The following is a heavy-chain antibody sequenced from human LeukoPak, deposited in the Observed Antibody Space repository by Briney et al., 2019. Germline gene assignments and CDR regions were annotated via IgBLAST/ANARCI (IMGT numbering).Heavy chain of an antibody. CDR2: ISDTGGNT. J-gene: IGHJ4*02. CDR3: AKDFEFKWQQPSDH. CDR1: GFSFSNYA. V-gene: IGHV3-23*01. Sequence: GGSLRLSCAVSGFSFSNYAMSWVRQFPGKGLEWVSGISDTGGNTYYADSVKGRFTISRDNSKNMLYLQMNTLTAADTAIYFCAKDFEFKWQQPSDHWGQGTPVTVSS. D-gene: IGHD1/OR15-1a*01.